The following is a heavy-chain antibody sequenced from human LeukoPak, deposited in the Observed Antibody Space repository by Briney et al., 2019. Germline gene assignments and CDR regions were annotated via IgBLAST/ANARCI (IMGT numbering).Heavy chain of an antibody. Sequence: SETLSLTCTVSGATISTYFWSWIRQSPGKGLEWIGYIYSSGSTKYNPSLKSRVTISVDASKNQFALTLRSLTAADTAVYYCARDFWSGSAGFDPWGQGTLVTVSS. J-gene: IGHJ5*02. D-gene: IGHD3-3*01. V-gene: IGHV4-59*01. CDR1: GATISTYF. CDR3: ARDFWSGSAGFDP. CDR2: IYSSGST.